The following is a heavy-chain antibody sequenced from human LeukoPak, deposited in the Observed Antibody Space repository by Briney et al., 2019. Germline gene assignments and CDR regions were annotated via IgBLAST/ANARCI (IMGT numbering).Heavy chain of an antibody. Sequence: ASVKVSCKASGYTFTGYYMHWVRQAPGQGLEWMGRINPNSGGTNYAQKFQGRVTMTRDTSISTAYMELSRLRSDHTAVYYCARSSSSGVWVDYWGQGTLVTVSS. CDR2: INPNSGGT. V-gene: IGHV1-2*06. CDR3: ARSSSSGVWVDY. J-gene: IGHJ4*02. D-gene: IGHD6-6*01. CDR1: GYTFTGYY.